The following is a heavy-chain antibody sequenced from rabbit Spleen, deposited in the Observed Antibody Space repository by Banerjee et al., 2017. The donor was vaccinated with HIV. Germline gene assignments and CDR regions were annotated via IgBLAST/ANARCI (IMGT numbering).Heavy chain of an antibody. Sequence: EQLEESGGGLVKPEGSLTLTCKASGVSLNDKDVMCWVRQAPGKGLEWIACINIVTGKSVYASWAKGRFTMSRTSSTTVTLQMTSLTAADTAIYFCARDLVAVIVWNFNLWGPGTLVTVS. CDR3: ARDLVAVIVWNFNL. D-gene: IGHD6-1*01. V-gene: IGHV1S45*01. CDR2: INIVTGKS. J-gene: IGHJ4*01. CDR1: GVSLNDKDV.